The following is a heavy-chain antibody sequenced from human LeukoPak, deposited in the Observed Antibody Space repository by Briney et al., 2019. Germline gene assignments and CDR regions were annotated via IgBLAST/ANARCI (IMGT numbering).Heavy chain of an antibody. V-gene: IGHV1-69*05. J-gene: IGHJ4*02. CDR3: AQTYYYDSSGYYPLHY. Sequence: VASVKVSCKASGGTFSSYAISWVRQAPGQGLEWMGRIIPIFGTANYAQKFQGRVTITTDESTSTAYMELSSLRSEDTAVYYCAQTYYYDSSGYYPLHYWGQGTLVTVSS. CDR2: IIPIFGTA. D-gene: IGHD3-22*01. CDR1: GGTFSSYA.